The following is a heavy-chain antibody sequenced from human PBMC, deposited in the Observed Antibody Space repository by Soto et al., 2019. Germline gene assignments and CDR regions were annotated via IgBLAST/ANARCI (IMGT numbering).Heavy chain of an antibody. J-gene: IGHJ5*02. CDR2: ISYDGSNK. CDR1: GFTFSSYA. CDR3: ARPACGYSSSASTNWFDP. V-gene: IGHV3-30-3*01. Sequence: QVQLVETGGGVVQPGRSLRLSCAASGFTFSSYAMHWVRQAPGKGLEWVAVISYDGSNKDYADAVKGRFTISRDTSKGTLYLQMNSVRAEDTAVYYCARPACGYSSSASTNWFDPWGQGTLVTVSS. D-gene: IGHD3-10*01.